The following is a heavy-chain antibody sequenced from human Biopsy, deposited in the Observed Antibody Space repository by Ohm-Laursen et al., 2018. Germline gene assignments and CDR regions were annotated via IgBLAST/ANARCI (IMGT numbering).Heavy chain of an antibody. D-gene: IGHD3-22*01. V-gene: IGHV1-69*06. CDR3: ARDTKWLASGPIDY. J-gene: IGHJ4*02. CDR1: GGTFSDYA. Sequence: SSVKVSCKPSGGTFSDYAISWLRQAPGQGLEWMGGIIPLFGTTNYAQKFQGRVTITADKSTGTAYMDLSSLRSEDTAVYYYARDTKWLASGPIDYWGQGALVTVSS. CDR2: IIPLFGTT.